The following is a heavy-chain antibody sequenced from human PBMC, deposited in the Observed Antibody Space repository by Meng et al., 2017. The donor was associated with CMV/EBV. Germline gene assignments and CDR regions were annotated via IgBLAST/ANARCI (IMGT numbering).Heavy chain of an antibody. CDR3: ARDRTMVRGVTGY. J-gene: IGHJ4*02. CDR1: GYTFTSYG. Sequence: QLQLVQSGAEVQNPVAPVNVSCNASGYTFTSYGISWVRQAPRQGLEWMGWISAYNGNTNNAQKLQGRVTMTTDTSTNTAYMELRSLRSDDTAVYYCARDRTMVRGVTGYWGQGTLVTVSS. V-gene: IGHV1-18*01. CDR2: ISAYNGNT. D-gene: IGHD3-10*01.